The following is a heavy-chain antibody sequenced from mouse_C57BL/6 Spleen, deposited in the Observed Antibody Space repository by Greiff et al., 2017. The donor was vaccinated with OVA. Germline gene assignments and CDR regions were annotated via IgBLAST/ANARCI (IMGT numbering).Heavy chain of an antibody. D-gene: IGHD1-1*01. CDR2: IDPEDGDT. Sequence: EVQLQQSGAELVRPGASVKLSCTASGFNIKDYYMHWVKQRPEQGLEWIGRIDPEDGDTEYAPKFQGKATMTADTSSNTAYLQLSSLTSDDTAVYYCTTNCYGSSYDGGYFDVWGTGTTVTVSS. CDR3: TTNCYGSSYDGGYFDV. CDR1: GFNIKDYY. V-gene: IGHV14-1*01. J-gene: IGHJ1*03.